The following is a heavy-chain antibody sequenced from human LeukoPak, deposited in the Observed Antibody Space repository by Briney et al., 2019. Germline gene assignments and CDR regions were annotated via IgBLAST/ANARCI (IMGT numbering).Heavy chain of an antibody. Sequence: ASVKVSCKASGYTFTSYGISWVRQAPGQGLEWMGWISAYNGNTNYAQKLQGRATMTTDTSTSTAYMELRSLRSDDTAVYYCARGSVYYYDSSGYYYLWKDDAFDIWGQGTMVTVSS. CDR3: ARGSVYYYDSSGYYYLWKDDAFDI. CDR1: GYTFTSYG. D-gene: IGHD3-22*01. V-gene: IGHV1-18*01. J-gene: IGHJ3*02. CDR2: ISAYNGNT.